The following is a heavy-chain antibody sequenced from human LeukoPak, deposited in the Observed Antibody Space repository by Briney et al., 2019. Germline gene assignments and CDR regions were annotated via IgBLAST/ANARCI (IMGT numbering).Heavy chain of an antibody. CDR3: ARGASDAFDI. D-gene: IGHD5-12*01. CDR1: GDSISSFY. J-gene: IGHJ3*02. CDR2: IYHNGIT. V-gene: IGHV4-59*01. Sequence: PSETLSLTCTVSGDSISSFYWSWIRQPPGKGLEWIGYIYHNGITNYNPFLKSRVTISIDTSKTQFSLKLSSVTAADTAVYYCARGASDAFDIWGQGTMVTVSS.